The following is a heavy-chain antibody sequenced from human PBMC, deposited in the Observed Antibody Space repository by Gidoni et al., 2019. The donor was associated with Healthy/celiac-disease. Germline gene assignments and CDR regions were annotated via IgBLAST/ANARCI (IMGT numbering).Heavy chain of an antibody. Sequence: DVQLVQSGAEVKKPGESLRISCKGSGYSFTSYWISWVRQMPGKGLEWMGRIDPSDSYTNYSPSFQGHVTISADKSISTAYLQWSSLKASDTAMYYCARLGDIVVVPAAQAGIYYYGMDVWGQGTTVTVSS. J-gene: IGHJ6*02. CDR1: GYSFTSYW. CDR2: IDPSDSYT. V-gene: IGHV5-10-1*01. CDR3: ARLGDIVVVPAAQAGIYYYGMDV. D-gene: IGHD2-2*01.